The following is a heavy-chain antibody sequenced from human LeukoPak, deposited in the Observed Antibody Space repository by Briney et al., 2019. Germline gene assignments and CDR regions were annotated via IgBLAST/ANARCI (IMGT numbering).Heavy chain of an antibody. Sequence: SQTLSLTCTVSGGSISSGGYYWSWIRQHPGKGLEWIGYIYYSGSTYYNPSLKSRVTISVDTSKNQFSLKLSSVTAADTAVYYCARDQRYFDADYGMDVWGQGTTVTVSS. CDR1: GGSISSGGYY. V-gene: IGHV4-31*03. J-gene: IGHJ6*02. CDR3: ARDQRYFDADYGMDV. D-gene: IGHD3-9*01. CDR2: IYYSGST.